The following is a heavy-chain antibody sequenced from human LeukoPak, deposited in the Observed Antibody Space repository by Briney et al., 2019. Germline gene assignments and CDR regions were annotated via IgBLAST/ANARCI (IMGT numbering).Heavy chain of an antibody. V-gene: IGHV3-11*06. D-gene: IGHD2-8*02. CDR2: ISSRSTYI. CDR1: GFIFRDYY. CDR3: ARGGTGAFDY. J-gene: IGHJ4*02. Sequence: PGGSLRLACTASGFIFRDYYMSWIRQAPGKGLEWISYISSRSTYISDADSVKGRFTISRDNAKNLLFLQMNSLRVEDTALYYCARGGTGAFDYWGQGRLVTVSS.